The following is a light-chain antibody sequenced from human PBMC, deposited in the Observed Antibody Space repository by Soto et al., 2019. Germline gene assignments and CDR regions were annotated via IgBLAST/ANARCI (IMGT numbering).Light chain of an antibody. J-gene: IGKJ1*01. V-gene: IGKV1-5*03. CDR1: QSIKSW. CDR3: QQYNTYSWT. Sequence: DIQMTKSPSTLSASVGDRVTITCRASQSIKSWLAWYQQKPGKAPKLLIYEASSLESGVPSRFGGSGSGTEFTLTISSLQPDDFATYYCQQYNTYSWTFGQGTKVDIK. CDR2: EAS.